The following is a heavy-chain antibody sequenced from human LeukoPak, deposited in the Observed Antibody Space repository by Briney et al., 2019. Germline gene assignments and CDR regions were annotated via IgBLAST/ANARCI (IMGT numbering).Heavy chain of an antibody. CDR1: GGSISNSNYY. CDR3: ASYMVAACTKYYFDH. V-gene: IGHV4-39*01. D-gene: IGHD6-13*01. CDR2: INYSGST. J-gene: IGHJ4*02. Sequence: ETPSLTWTVSGGSISNSNYYWARMRQPPGKGLEWIASINYSGSTYYNPSLGSRVTAFVDTSKNQFSLKVSSVTAADTAVYYCASYMVAACTKYYFDHWGQGTLVTVSS.